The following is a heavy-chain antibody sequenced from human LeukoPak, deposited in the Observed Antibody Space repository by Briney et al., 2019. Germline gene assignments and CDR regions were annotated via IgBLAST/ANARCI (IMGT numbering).Heavy chain of an antibody. V-gene: IGHV3-30*18. J-gene: IGHJ4*02. D-gene: IGHD3-16*01. CDR1: GFTFSSYG. CDR2: ISYDGSNK. CDR3: AKDRIDYVWGSNIPLGY. Sequence: GGSLRLSCAASGFTFSSYGMHRVRQAPGKGLEWVAVISYDGSNKYYADSVKGRFTISRDNSKNTLYLQMNSLRAEDTAVYYCAKDRIDYVWGSNIPLGYWGQGTLVTVSS.